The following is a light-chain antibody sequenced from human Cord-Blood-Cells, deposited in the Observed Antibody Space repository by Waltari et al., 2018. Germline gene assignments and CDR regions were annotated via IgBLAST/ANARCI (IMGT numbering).Light chain of an antibody. J-gene: IGLJ1*01. CDR1: SPNIGAGYD. CDR2: GNS. V-gene: IGLV1-40*01. Sequence: QSVLTQPPSVSGAPGQRVHISCTGSSPNIGAGYDVHWYQQLPGTAPKLLIYGNSNRPSGVPDRFSGSKSGTSASLAITGLQAEDEADYYCQSYDSSLSGYVFGTGTKVTVL. CDR3: QSYDSSLSGYV.